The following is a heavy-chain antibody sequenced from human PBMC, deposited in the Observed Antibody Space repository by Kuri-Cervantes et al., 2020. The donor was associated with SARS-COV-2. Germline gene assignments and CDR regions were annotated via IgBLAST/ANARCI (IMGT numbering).Heavy chain of an antibody. J-gene: IGHJ5*02. V-gene: IGHV1-46*01. Sequence: ASMKVSCKASGYTFTSYYMHWVRQAPGQGLEWMGIINPSGGSTSYAQKFQGRVTMTRDTSTSTVYMELSSLRSEDTAVYYCARAKAARVVISSWFDPWGQGTLVTVSS. CDR1: GYTFTSYY. CDR3: ARAKAARVVISSWFDP. D-gene: IGHD3-22*01. CDR2: INPSGGST.